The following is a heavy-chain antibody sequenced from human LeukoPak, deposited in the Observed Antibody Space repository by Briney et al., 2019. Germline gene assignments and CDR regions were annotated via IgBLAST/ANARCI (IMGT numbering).Heavy chain of an antibody. Sequence: GGSLRLSCAASGFTFNNYWIHWVRQTPGKGLVWISAISTDGSRTMYADSVKGRITISRDNAKNTVYLQMNNLRGEDTALYYCTRDRTTVTLFDYWGQGTLVTVSS. D-gene: IGHD4-17*01. CDR3: TRDRTTVTLFDY. CDR1: GFTFNNYW. CDR2: ISTDGSRT. V-gene: IGHV3-74*03. J-gene: IGHJ4*02.